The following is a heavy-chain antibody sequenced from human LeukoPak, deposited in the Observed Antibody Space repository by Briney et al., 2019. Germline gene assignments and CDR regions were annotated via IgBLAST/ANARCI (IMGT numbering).Heavy chain of an antibody. CDR3: ARQCGGDCYTHDAFDI. Sequence: SETLSLTCTVSGDSITDSDYYWTWIRQPAGQGLEWIGYSHHTGTTYYNPSLEGRVAISVDTSKNQFSLTLRSVTAADTAMYYCARQCGGDCYTHDAFDIWGQGTMVTVSS. D-gene: IGHD2-21*02. J-gene: IGHJ3*02. V-gene: IGHV4-30-2*01. CDR1: GDSITDSDYY. CDR2: SHHTGTT.